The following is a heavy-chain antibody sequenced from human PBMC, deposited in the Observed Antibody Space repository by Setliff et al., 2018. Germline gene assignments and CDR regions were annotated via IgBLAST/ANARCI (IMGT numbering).Heavy chain of an antibody. Sequence: SETLSLTCTVSGGSISSGSNYWSWIRQPAGRGLEWIGHIDPSGNTNYHPSLKSRVTIAGDTSKNQFSLKLSVVTAADTAVYYCARGPRGYGSGSYYATEYFQHWGQGTLVTVSS. V-gene: IGHV4-61*09. CDR1: GGSISSGSNY. J-gene: IGHJ1*01. CDR2: IDPSGNT. D-gene: IGHD3-10*01. CDR3: ARGPRGYGSGSYYATEYFQH.